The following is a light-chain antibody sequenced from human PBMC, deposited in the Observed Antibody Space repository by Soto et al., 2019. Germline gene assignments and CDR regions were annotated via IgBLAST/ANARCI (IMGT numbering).Light chain of an antibody. J-gene: IGKJ1*01. CDR2: DVS. CDR3: QQYGISPT. Sequence: EIVLTQSPGTLSLSPGERATLSCRSSHSVSSNYLAWYHQKPGQAPRLLIYDVSNRATGIPDRFSGSGSGTDFTLTISRLEPVDFAVYYCQQYGISPTFGQGTKVEIK. V-gene: IGKV3-20*01. CDR1: HSVSSNY.